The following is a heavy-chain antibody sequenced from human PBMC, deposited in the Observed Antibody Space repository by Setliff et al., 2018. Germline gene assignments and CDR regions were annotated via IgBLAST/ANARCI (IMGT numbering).Heavy chain of an antibody. Sequence: SETLSLTCAVYGGSFSDYYWSWIRQSPGKGLEWMGEINHSGSTNYNPSLNSRVTISVDTSKNQFSLKLMSVTAADTAVYYCSTMRNYYETGNYYSSRWFDPWGQGTLVTVSS. J-gene: IGHJ5*02. CDR2: INHSGST. D-gene: IGHD3-22*01. CDR3: STMRNYYETGNYYSSRWFDP. V-gene: IGHV4-34*01. CDR1: GGSFSDYY.